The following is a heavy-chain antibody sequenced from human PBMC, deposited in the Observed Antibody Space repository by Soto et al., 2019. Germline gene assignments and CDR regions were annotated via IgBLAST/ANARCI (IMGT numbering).Heavy chain of an antibody. J-gene: IGHJ5*02. CDR2: ITSGGGST. CDR1: GFTFSNYV. V-gene: IGHV3-23*01. Sequence: PGGSLRLSCAASGFTFSNYVMSWVRQAPGKGLEWVLGITSGGGSTFYADSVKGRFTISRDNSMNTLYLQMNSLRAEDTAVYYCARVKGSGYHNWFDPWGQGTLVTVSS. CDR3: ARVKGSGYHNWFDP. D-gene: IGHD3-22*01.